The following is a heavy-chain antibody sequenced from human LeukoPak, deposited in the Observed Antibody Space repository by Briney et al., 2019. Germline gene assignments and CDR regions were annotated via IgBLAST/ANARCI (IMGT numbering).Heavy chain of an antibody. J-gene: IGHJ4*02. V-gene: IGHV1-24*01. D-gene: IGHD3-10*01. CDR3: ATVDITMIRGITFDF. Sequence: ASVKVSCKVSGYTLTELSVHWVRQAPGKGLEWMGGFDPENGETIHAQKFQGRVTMTEDTSTDTAYMELSSLRFEDTAVYYCATVDITMIRGITFDFGGQGTLVTVSS. CDR1: GYTLTELS. CDR2: FDPENGET.